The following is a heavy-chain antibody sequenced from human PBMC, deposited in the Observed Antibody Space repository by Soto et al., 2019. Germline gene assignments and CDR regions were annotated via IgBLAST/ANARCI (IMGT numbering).Heavy chain of an antibody. D-gene: IGHD4-17*01. CDR2: ISGSGGST. CDR1: GFTFSSYA. J-gene: IGHJ4*02. Sequence: GGSLRLSCAASGFTFSSYAMSWVRQAPGKGLEWVSAISGSGGSTYYADSVKGRFTISRDNSKNTLYLQMNSLRAEDTAVYYCAKDYGDYQEALYLDYWGQGTLVTVSS. V-gene: IGHV3-23*01. CDR3: AKDYGDYQEALYLDY.